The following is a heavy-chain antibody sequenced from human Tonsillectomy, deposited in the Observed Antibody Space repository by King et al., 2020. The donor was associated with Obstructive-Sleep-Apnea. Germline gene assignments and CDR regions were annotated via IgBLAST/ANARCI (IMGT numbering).Heavy chain of an antibody. CDR3: ARVPGYCSSTNCYIYYYYYGMDV. J-gene: IGHJ6*02. D-gene: IGHD2-2*02. CDR2: ISSSGSTI. Sequence: VQLVESGGGLVKPGGSLRLSCAASGFTFSDYYMSWIRQAPGKGLEWVSYISSSGSTIYYADSVKGRFTISRDNVKNSLYLQMNSLRAEDTAVYYCARVPGYCSSTNCYIYYYYYGMDVWGQGTTVTVSS. V-gene: IGHV3-11*01. CDR1: GFTFSDYY.